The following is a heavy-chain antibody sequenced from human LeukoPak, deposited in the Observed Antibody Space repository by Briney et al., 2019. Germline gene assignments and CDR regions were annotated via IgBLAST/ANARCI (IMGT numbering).Heavy chain of an antibody. D-gene: IGHD1-7*01. J-gene: IGHJ5*02. CDR3: AREDWNYMFDP. CDR1: GGSFSGYY. V-gene: IGHV4-34*01. Sequence: SETLSLTCAVYGGSFSGYYWSWIRQPPGKGLEWIGEINHSGSTNYNPSLKSRVTISVDTSKNQFSLKLSSVTAADTAVYYCAREDWNYMFDPWGQGTLVTVSS. CDR2: INHSGST.